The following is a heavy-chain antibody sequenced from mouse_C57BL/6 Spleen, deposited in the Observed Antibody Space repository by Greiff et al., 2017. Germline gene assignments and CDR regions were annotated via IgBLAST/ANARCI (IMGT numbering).Heavy chain of an antibody. Sequence: QVQLQQPGAELVKPGASVKMSCKASGYTFTSYWITWVKQRPGQGLEWIGDIYPGSGSTNYNEKFKSKATLTVDTSSSTAYMQLSSLTSEDSAVYYCARGLYSNYEGFAYWGQGTLVTVSA. V-gene: IGHV1-55*01. CDR2: IYPGSGST. CDR1: GYTFTSYW. CDR3: ARGLYSNYEGFAY. D-gene: IGHD2-5*01. J-gene: IGHJ3*01.